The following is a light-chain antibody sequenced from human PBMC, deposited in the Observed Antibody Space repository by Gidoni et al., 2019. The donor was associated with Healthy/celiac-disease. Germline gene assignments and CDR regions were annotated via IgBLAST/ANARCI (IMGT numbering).Light chain of an antibody. CDR3: SSYTSSRTRV. Sequence: QSALTQPPSVSVSPGQSITISCTGTSIDVGGYNYVAWYQQHPGKAPKLMIDDVSNRPSGVSNRFSGSKAGNTAALTIAGHQDEDDADYYCSSYTSSRTRVFGGGTKLTVL. CDR1: SIDVGGYNY. V-gene: IGLV2-14*01. J-gene: IGLJ2*01. CDR2: DVS.